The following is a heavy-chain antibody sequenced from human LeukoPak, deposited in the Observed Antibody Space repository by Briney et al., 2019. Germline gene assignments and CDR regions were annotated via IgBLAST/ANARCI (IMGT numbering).Heavy chain of an antibody. D-gene: IGHD7-27*01. CDR2: IYPGDSDT. V-gene: IGHV5-51*01. CDR3: ARHLDWGTDLFAHDAFDI. Sequence: GESLKISSKGSGYTFTSYWICGVRQIPGKVLEWMGIIYPGDSDTRYSPSIQGQVTISADKSISTAYLQWSSLKASDTAMYYCARHLDWGTDLFAHDAFDIWGQGTMVTVSS. J-gene: IGHJ3*02. CDR1: GYTFTSYW.